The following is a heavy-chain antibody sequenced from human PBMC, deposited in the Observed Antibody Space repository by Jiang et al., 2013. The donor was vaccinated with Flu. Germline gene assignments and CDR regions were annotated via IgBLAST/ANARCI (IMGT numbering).Heavy chain of an antibody. CDR2: ISGSGDST. J-gene: IGHJ4*02. CDR1: GFTFSTYA. Sequence: VQLVESGGGLIQPGGSLRLSCAASGFTFSTYAMYWVRQAPGKGLEWVSVISGSGDSTFYADSVQGRFTISRDTSKSTLFLQMNSLRAEDTAVYYCAKSRVRGSGSYYVGYEQDSYLDNWGQGTLVTVSS. V-gene: IGHV3-23*04. CDR3: AKSRVRGSGSYYVGYEQDSYLDN. D-gene: IGHD3-10*01.